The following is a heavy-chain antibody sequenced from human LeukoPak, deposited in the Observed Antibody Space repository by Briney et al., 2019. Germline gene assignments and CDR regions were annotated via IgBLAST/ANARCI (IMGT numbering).Heavy chain of an antibody. V-gene: IGHV1-18*01. J-gene: IGHJ4*02. CDR2: ISAYNGNT. CDR3: ARVTSSSSSDYFDY. Sequence: ASVKVSCKASGYTFTSYGISWVRQAPGQGLEWMGWISAYNGNTNYAQKFQGRVTITADKSTSTAYMELSSLRSEDTAVYYCARVTSSSSSDYFDYWGQGTLVTVSS. D-gene: IGHD6-6*01. CDR1: GYTFTSYG.